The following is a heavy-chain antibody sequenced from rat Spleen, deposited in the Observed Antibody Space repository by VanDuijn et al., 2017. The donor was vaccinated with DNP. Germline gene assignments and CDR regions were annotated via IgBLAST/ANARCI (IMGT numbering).Heavy chain of an antibody. CDR3: ASWAPIAPISTSNY. J-gene: IGHJ2*01. D-gene: IGHD1-2*01. CDR1: GFTFSNYW. V-gene: IGHV5-58*01. CDR2: INTDGGST. Sequence: EVQLVETGGGLVQPGRSLKLSCAASGFTFSNYWMFWVRQAPGKGLEWVASINTDGGSTYYPDSVKGRFTISRHNAENTVYLQMSSLRSEDTATYYCASWAPIAPISTSNYWGQGVMVTVSS.